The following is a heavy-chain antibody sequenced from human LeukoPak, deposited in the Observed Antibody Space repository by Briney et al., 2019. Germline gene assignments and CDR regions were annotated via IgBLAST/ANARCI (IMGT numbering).Heavy chain of an antibody. J-gene: IGHJ6*02. CDR2: ISAYNGNT. Sequence: ASVKVSCKASGYTFTSYGISWVRQAPGQGLEWMGWISAYNGNTSYAQELQGRVTMTTDTSTSTAYMELRSLRSDDTAVYYCARWEILEYGMDVWGQGTTVTVSS. D-gene: IGHD3-3*01. V-gene: IGHV1-18*01. CDR1: GYTFTSYG. CDR3: ARWEILEYGMDV.